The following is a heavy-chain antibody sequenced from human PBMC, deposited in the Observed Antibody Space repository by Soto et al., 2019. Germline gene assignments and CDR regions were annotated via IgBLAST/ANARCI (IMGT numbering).Heavy chain of an antibody. CDR2: MWYDGSNK. D-gene: IGHD2-15*01. V-gene: IGHV3-33*01. Sequence: QVQLVESGGGVVQPGTSLRLSCAASGITVSTYGMHWVRQAPGKGLEWVGIMWYDGSNKYYADSVKGRFTISRDNSKNILYLQMNSLSAEDTAVYYCARGEVVRYFDLWGRGTLVTVSS. J-gene: IGHJ2*01. CDR1: GITVSTYG. CDR3: ARGEVVRYFDL.